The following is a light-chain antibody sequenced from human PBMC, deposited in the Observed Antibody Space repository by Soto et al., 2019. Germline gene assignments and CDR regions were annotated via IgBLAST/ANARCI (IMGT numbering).Light chain of an antibody. CDR1: QSVSSN. J-gene: IGKJ2*01. V-gene: IGKV3-15*01. CDR2: VAS. Sequence: EIVMTQSPATLSVSPGERATLSCRASQSVSSNLAWYQQKPGQAPRLLFYVASTRATGIPARFSGSGSGTEFTLTISSLQSEDFAVYYCQQYDNWPPYTFGQGTKLQIK. CDR3: QQYDNWPPYT.